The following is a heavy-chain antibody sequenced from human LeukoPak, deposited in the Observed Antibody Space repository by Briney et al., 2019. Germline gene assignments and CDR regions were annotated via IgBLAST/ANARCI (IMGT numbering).Heavy chain of an antibody. CDR1: GFTFSSYA. D-gene: IGHD3-9*01. J-gene: IGHJ4*02. V-gene: IGHV3-23*01. CDR2: ISGSGGYT. CDR3: AKDRRYSDW. Sequence: GGSLRLSCAASGFTFSSYAMSWVRQAPGKGLEWVSAISGSGGYTYYADSVKGRFTISRDDSKNTLYLQMNSLRAEDTALYYCAKDRRYSDWWGQGTLVAVSS.